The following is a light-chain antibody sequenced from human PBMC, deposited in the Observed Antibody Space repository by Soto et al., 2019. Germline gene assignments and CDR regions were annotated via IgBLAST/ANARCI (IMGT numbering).Light chain of an antibody. CDR1: QSVSSSY. Sequence: EIVLTQSPGTLSLSPGERATLSCRASQSVSSSYFAWYQQRFGQAPRLLIYGASSRATGIPDRFSGSGSGTDFTLTISRLEPEDFAVYYCQQYGSSSWTFGLGTKVEIK. CDR2: GAS. J-gene: IGKJ1*01. V-gene: IGKV3-20*01. CDR3: QQYGSSSWT.